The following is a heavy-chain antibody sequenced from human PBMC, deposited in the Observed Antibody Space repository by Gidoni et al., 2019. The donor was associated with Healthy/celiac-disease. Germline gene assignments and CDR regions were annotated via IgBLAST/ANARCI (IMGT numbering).Heavy chain of an antibody. V-gene: IGHV1-69*06. CDR3: ANRAVTGVEDFDY. CDR1: GGTFSSYA. J-gene: IGHJ4*02. CDR2: IIPIFGTA. D-gene: IGHD3-10*01. Sequence: QVQLVQSGAEVKKPGSSVKVSCKASGGTFSSYAISWGRQAPEQGLEWMGGIIPIFGTASYAQKFQGRVTITADKSTSTAYMELSSLRSEDTAVYYCANRAVTGVEDFDYWGQGTLVTVSS.